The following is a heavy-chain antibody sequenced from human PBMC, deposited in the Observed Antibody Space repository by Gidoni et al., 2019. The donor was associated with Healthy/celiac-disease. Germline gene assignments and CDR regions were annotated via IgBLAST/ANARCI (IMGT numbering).Heavy chain of an antibody. J-gene: IGHJ4*02. V-gene: IGHV3-23*01. Sequence: EVQLLVSGGGLVQPGGSLRLYCAASGFTFSSYAMSWVRQATGKGLEWVSAISGGGGSTYYADSVKGRFTISKDNSKNTLYLQSNSLSAEDTAVYYGAKGPPSPYSTESYYFDNWGQGTLVTVSS. CDR1: GFTFSSYA. D-gene: IGHD2-21*01. CDR2: ISGGGGST. CDR3: AKGPPSPYSTESYYFDN.